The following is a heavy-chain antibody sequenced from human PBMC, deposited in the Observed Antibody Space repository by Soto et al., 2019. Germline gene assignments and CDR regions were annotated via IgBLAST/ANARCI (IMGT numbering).Heavy chain of an antibody. V-gene: IGHV4-59*01. J-gene: IGHJ3*02. CDR2: IYYSGST. D-gene: IGHD3-16*01. CDR1: GGSISSCY. CDR3: WKDAGGRGNGAFDI. Sequence: QVQLQESGPGLVKPSETLSLTCTVSGGSISSCYWSWIRQPPGKGLEGIGYIYYSGSTKYHPSRKSRVTLSKDTSKNQVSLKLSSVTAADTAMDYWWKDAGGRGNGAFDIWGQGTMVTVSS.